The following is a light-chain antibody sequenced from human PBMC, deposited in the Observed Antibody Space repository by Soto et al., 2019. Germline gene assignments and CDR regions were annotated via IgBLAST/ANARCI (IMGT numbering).Light chain of an antibody. CDR3: QQYNSYSWT. CDR2: KAS. J-gene: IGKJ1*01. CDR1: QSISIW. Sequence: DIQMTQSPSTLSASVGDRVTITCRASQSISIWLAWYQQKPGKAPKLLIYKASSLESGVPSRFSGSGSGTDFTLTISSLQPDDFATYYCQQYNSYSWTFGQGTKVEIK. V-gene: IGKV1-5*03.